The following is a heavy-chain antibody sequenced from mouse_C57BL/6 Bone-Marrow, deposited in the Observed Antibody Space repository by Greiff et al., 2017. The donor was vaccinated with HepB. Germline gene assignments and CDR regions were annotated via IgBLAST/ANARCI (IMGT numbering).Heavy chain of an antibody. Sequence: VQLQQPGAELVKPGASVKMSCKASGYTFTSYWITWVKQRPGQGLEWIGDIYPGSGSTNYNEKFKSKATLTVDTSSSTAYMQLSSLTSEDSAVYYGAWGNYEPYYFDYWGQGTTLTVSS. D-gene: IGHD2-1*01. J-gene: IGHJ2*01. V-gene: IGHV1-55*01. CDR1: GYTFTSYW. CDR3: AWGNYEPYYFDY. CDR2: IYPGSGST.